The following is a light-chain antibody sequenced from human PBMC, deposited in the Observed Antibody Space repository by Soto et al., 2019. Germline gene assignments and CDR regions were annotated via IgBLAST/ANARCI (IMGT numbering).Light chain of an antibody. V-gene: IGLV2-14*01. Sequence: QSALTQPASVSGSPGQSITISCTGTSSDVGANIFVSWYQQHPGKVPKLMIYTVSSRPSGVSQRFSGSKSGNTASLTISGLQAEDDADYYCSSFTTDSTYVFGTGTKLTVL. CDR1: SSDVGANIF. CDR2: TVS. CDR3: SSFTTDSTYV. J-gene: IGLJ1*01.